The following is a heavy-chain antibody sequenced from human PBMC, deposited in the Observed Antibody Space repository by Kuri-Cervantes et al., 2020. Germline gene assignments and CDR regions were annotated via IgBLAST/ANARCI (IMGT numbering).Heavy chain of an antibody. J-gene: IGHJ4*02. CDR3: AKSPRVYYGDYPPGY. CDR2: ISSSSSYI. V-gene: IGHV3-21*04. CDR1: GFTFSSYS. Sequence: LSLTCAASGFTFSSYSMNWVRQAPGKGLEWVSSISSSSSYIYYADSVKGRFTISRDNSKNTLYLQMNSLRAEDTAVYYCAKSPRVYYGDYPPGYWGQGTLVTVSS. D-gene: IGHD4-17*01.